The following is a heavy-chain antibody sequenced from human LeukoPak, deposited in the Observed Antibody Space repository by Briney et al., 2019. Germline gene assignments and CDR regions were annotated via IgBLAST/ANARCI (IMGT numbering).Heavy chain of an antibody. Sequence: GESLKISCKGSGYSFSSYWIGWVRQMPGKGLEWMGIIYPGDSDTRYSPSFQGQVTISADKSINTAYLQWSSLKASDTAMYYCARRVVNNRNWYFNLWGRGTLVTVSS. CDR3: ARRVVNNRNWYFNL. CDR2: IYPGDSDT. J-gene: IGHJ2*01. V-gene: IGHV5-51*01. D-gene: IGHD4-23*01. CDR1: GYSFSSYW.